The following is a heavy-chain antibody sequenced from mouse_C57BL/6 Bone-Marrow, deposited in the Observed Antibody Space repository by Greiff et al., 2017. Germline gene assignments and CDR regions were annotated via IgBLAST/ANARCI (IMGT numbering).Heavy chain of an antibody. CDR1: GYNFTSYW. CDR3: ARASFCHYYAMDY. D-gene: IGHD6-1*01. Sequence: QVQLQQPGAELVKPGASVKLSCKASGYNFTSYWMHWVKQRPGQGLEWIGMIHPNSGGTNYNEKFKSKATLTVDKSSSTAYMQLSSLTSEDSAVYYCARASFCHYYAMDYWGQGTSVTVSS. V-gene: IGHV1-64*01. CDR2: IHPNSGGT. J-gene: IGHJ4*01.